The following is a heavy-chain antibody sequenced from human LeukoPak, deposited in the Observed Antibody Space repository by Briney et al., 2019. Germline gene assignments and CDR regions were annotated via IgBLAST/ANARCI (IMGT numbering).Heavy chain of an antibody. CDR2: IKQDGSEK. D-gene: IGHD4-17*01. J-gene: IGHJ4*02. Sequence: PGGSLRLSCAASGFTFSSYWMSWVRQAPGKGLEWVANIKQDGSEKYYVDSVNGRFTISRDNAKNSLYLQMNSLRAEDTAVYYCARDMATVTTSPSDYWGQGTLVTVSS. CDR3: ARDMATVTTSPSDY. V-gene: IGHV3-7*01. CDR1: GFTFSSYW.